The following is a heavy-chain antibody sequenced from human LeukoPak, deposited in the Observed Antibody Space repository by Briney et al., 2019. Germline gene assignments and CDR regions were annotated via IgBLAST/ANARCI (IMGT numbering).Heavy chain of an antibody. Sequence: ASVKVSCKASGYTFTCYYMHWVRQAPGQGLEWMGIINPSGGSTSYAQQFQGRVTMTRDTSTSTVYMELCSLRSEDTAVYYCARDNGGYDSFDYWGQGTLVTVSS. CDR1: GYTFTCYY. V-gene: IGHV1-46*01. D-gene: IGHD5-12*01. CDR3: ARDNGGYDSFDY. J-gene: IGHJ4*02. CDR2: INPSGGST.